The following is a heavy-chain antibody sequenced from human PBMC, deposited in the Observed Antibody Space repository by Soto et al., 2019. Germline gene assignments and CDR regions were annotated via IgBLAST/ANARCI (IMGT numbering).Heavy chain of an antibody. CDR1: GFTFSSYS. CDR2: ISSSSSYI. Sequence: EVQLVESGGGLVKPGGSLRLSCAASGFTFSSYSMNWVRQAPGKGLEWVSSISSSSSYIYYADSVKGRFTISRDNAKNSLYLQMNSLRAGDTAVYYCASRRGYSYGNFDYWGQGTLVTVSS. CDR3: ASRRGYSYGNFDY. V-gene: IGHV3-21*01. D-gene: IGHD5-18*01. J-gene: IGHJ4*02.